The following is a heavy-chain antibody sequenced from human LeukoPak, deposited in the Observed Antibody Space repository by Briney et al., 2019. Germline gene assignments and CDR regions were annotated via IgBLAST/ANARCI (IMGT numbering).Heavy chain of an antibody. J-gene: IGHJ4*02. V-gene: IGHV3-7*03. D-gene: IGHD3-3*01. CDR3: ARADDFWSGYYYFDY. CDR2: IKQDGSEK. CDR1: GFTFRSYW. Sequence: GGSLRLSCAASGFTFRSYWMSWVRQAPGKGLEWVANIKQDGSEKYYVDSVKGRFTISRDNAKNSLYLQMNSLRAEDTAVYYCARADDFWSGYYYFDYWGQGTLVTVSS.